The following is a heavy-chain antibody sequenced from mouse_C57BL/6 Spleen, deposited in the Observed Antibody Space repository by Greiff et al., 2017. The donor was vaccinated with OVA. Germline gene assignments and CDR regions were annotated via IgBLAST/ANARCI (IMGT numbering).Heavy chain of an antibody. CDR1: GFNIKDDY. J-gene: IGHJ2*01. V-gene: IGHV14-4*01. CDR2: IDPENGDT. CDR3: TTTSWDY. Sequence: EVKLQESGAELVRPGASVKLSCTASGFNIKDDYMHWVKQRPEQGLEWIGWIDPENGDTEYASKFQGKATITADTSSNTAYLQLSSLTSEDTAVYYCTTTSWDYWGQGTTLTVSS.